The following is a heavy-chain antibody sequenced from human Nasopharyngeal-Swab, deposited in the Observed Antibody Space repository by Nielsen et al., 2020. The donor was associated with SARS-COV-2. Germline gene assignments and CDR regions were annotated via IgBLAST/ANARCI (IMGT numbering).Heavy chain of an antibody. CDR1: GGSISGYY. CDR3: ARGPISIVVAQYYFDY. CDR2: IYYSGGT. D-gene: IGHD3-22*01. Sequence: SETLSLTCTVSGGSISGYYWSWIRQPPGKGLEWIGYIYYSGGTNYNPSLKSRVTISVDTSKNQFSLKLSSVTAADTAVYYCARGPISIVVAQYYFDYWGQGTLVTVSS. J-gene: IGHJ4*02. V-gene: IGHV4-59*08.